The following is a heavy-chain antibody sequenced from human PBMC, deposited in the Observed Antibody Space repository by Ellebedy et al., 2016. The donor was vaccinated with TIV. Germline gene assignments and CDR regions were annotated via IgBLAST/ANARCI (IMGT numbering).Heavy chain of an antibody. CDR1: GGSFSGSY. V-gene: IGHV4-34*01. CDR3: ATSWALGGMDV. Sequence: MPGGSLRLSCAVQGGSFSGSYWNWIRQPPGKGLEWIGEINDRGRTEYNPSLKSRVTISVDTSKNQFSMKVRSVTAADTAVYYCATSWALGGMDVWGQGTTVTVS. CDR2: INDRGRT. J-gene: IGHJ6*02. D-gene: IGHD3-16*01.